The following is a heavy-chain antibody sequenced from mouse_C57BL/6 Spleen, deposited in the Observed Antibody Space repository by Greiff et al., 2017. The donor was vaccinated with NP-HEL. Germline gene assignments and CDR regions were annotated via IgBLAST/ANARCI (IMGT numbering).Heavy chain of an antibody. CDR2: IDPENGDT. CDR3: TFTTVVATNFDY. D-gene: IGHD1-1*01. Sequence: VQLQQSGAELVRPGASVKLSCTASGFNIKDDYMHWVKQRPEQGLEWLGWIDPENGDTEYASKFQGKATITADTSSNTAYLQLSSLTSEDTAVYYCTFTTVVATNFDYWGQGTTLTVSS. CDR1: GFNIKDDY. J-gene: IGHJ2*01. V-gene: IGHV14-4*01.